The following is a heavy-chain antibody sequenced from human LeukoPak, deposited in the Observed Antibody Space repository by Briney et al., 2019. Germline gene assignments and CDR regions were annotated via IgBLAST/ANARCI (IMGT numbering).Heavy chain of an antibody. CDR3: ARRIRGAPTDY. CDR1: GYTFTTYD. J-gene: IGHJ4*02. D-gene: IGHD3-10*01. CDR2: MSPNSGNT. V-gene: IGHV1-8*01. Sequence: GASVKVSCKASGYTFTTYDLNWVRQAPGQGLEWMGWMSPNSGNTGYAQKFQGRVTMTRNISITTAYMELSNLTSEDTAVYYCARRIRGAPTDYWGQGTLVTVSS.